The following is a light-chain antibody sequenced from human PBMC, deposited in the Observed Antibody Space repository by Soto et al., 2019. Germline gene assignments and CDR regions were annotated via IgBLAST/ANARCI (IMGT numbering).Light chain of an antibody. V-gene: IGKV3D-15*01. Sequence: IVMTQSPATLSMSPGERATLSCRASQSLNRDLAWYQQKPGQAPRLLIYGASSRATGIPARFSGSGSGTEFTLTISSLQSEDFALYYCHQYENWPQTFGQGTKVDIK. CDR1: QSLNRD. J-gene: IGKJ1*01. CDR2: GAS. CDR3: HQYENWPQT.